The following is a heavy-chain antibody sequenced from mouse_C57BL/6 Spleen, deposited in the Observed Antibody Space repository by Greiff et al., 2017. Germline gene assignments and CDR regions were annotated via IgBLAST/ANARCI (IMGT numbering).Heavy chain of an antibody. V-gene: IGHV1-18*01. J-gene: IGHJ2*01. CDR1: GYTFTDYN. Sequence: EVQLQESGPELVKPGASVKIPCKASGYTFTDYNMDWVKQSHGKSLEWIGDINPNNGGTIYNQKFKGKGTLTVDKSSSTAYMELRSLTSEDTAVYYCARSITTVVGHYFDYWGQGTTLTVSS. CDR2: INPNNGGT. CDR3: ARSITTVVGHYFDY. D-gene: IGHD1-1*01.